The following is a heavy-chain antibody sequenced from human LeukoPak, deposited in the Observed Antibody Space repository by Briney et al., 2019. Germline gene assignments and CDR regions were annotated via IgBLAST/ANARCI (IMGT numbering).Heavy chain of an antibody. CDR1: GFTFSSYS. Sequence: PGGSLRLSCAASGFTFSSYSMNWVRQAPGKGLEWVSSISSSSSYIYYADSVKGRFTISRDNAKNSLYLQMNSLRAEDTAVYYCAGAPQENDYGDYWGQGTLVTVSS. CDR3: AGAPQENDYGDY. V-gene: IGHV3-21*01. J-gene: IGHJ4*02. CDR2: ISSSSSYI.